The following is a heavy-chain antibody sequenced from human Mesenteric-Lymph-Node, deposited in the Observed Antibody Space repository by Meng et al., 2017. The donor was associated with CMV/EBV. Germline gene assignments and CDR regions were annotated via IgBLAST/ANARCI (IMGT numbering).Heavy chain of an antibody. CDR1: GYTFTNYP. CDR2: IDAGNGNT. Sequence: SGYTFTNYPIQWVRQAPGQRLEWMGWIDAGNGNTKYSQNFQGRVTVTRDTSANTAYMELGSLTSGDTAVYYCARAPTLHPSSGYFLNWGQGTLVTVSS. D-gene: IGHD3-22*01. V-gene: IGHV1-3*01. J-gene: IGHJ1*01. CDR3: ARAPTLHPSSGYFLN.